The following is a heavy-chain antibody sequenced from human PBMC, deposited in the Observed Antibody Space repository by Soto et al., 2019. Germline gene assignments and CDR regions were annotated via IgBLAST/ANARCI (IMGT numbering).Heavy chain of an antibody. J-gene: IGHJ5*02. CDR2: INHSGST. V-gene: IGHV4-34*01. Sequence: SETLSFACAVYGGSFRGYYWSWIRQPPGKWLEWIGEINHSGSTNYNPSLKSRVTISVDTSKNQFSLKLSSVTAADTAVYYCARSLYHWFDPWGQGTLVTVSS. CDR3: ARSLYHWFDP. CDR1: GGSFRGYY.